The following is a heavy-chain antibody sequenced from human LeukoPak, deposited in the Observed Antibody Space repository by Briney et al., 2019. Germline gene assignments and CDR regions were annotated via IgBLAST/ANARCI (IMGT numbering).Heavy chain of an antibody. Sequence: PGGCLRPSCAASGFTSTSYAMKWVRQAPGNWLDSAAVISYAGSNTDYPASVKGPFPIPLVNPTTTLSLQPNSLRADDTAVYSPARAGIMRAIPRAEYLQHWGQGTLATVSS. CDR2: ISYAGSNT. J-gene: IGHJ1*01. CDR3: ARAGIMRAIPRAEYLQH. D-gene: IGHD3-16*01. V-gene: IGHV3-30-3*01. CDR1: GFTSTSYA.